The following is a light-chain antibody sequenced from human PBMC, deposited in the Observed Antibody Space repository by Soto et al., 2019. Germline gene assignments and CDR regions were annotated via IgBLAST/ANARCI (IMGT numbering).Light chain of an antibody. CDR3: LQYDSWHRT. CDR2: AAS. CDR1: QTMRSAY. J-gene: IGKJ1*01. V-gene: IGKV3D-20*02. Sequence: EIVMTQSPATLSLSPGDRATLSCRAGQTMRSAYVAWYQQKPGQAPRLLIYAASYRATGVSAKFSGSGSGTDFSLTISRLEPEDSAVYYCLQYDSWHRTLGQRTKVDIK.